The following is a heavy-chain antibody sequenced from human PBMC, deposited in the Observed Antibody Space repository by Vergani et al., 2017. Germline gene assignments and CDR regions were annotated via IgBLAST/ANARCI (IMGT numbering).Heavy chain of an antibody. V-gene: IGHV1-18*04. Sequence: QVQLVQSGAEVKKPGASVKVSCEGSGYTFRNYGISWVRQAPGEGLEWLGWISVYNGETKFAQKFQGRVTLTRDTSTDTAYMEMGSLRSDDTAVYYCARATCSGGSCYRGFEYWGQGSLITVSS. CDR3: ARATCSGGSCYRGFEY. CDR2: ISVYNGET. J-gene: IGHJ4*02. CDR1: GYTFRNYG. D-gene: IGHD2-15*01.